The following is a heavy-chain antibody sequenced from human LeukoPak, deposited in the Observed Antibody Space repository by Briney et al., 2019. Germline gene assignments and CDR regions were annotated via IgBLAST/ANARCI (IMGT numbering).Heavy chain of an antibody. CDR2: ISSSGSTI. CDR3: ARSPMSDAFDI. V-gene: IGHV3-11*01. Sequence: GGSLRLSFAASGFTFSDYYMSWIRQAPGKGLEWVSYISSSGSTIYYADSVKGRFTISRDNAKNSLYLQMNSLRAEDTAVYYCARSPMSDAFDIWGQGTMVTVSS. J-gene: IGHJ3*02. CDR1: GFTFSDYY. D-gene: IGHD3-22*01.